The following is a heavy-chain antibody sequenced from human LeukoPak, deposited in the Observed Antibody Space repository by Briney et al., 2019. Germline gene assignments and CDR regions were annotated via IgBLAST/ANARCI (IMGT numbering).Heavy chain of an antibody. V-gene: IGHV4-39*01. D-gene: IGHD6-13*01. CDR2: IYYSGST. CDR3: AGQVAAAANDY. CDR1: GGSITSSNYY. J-gene: IGHJ4*02. Sequence: PSETLSLTCTVSGGSITSSNYYWGWIRQPPGKGLEWIGNIYYSGSTYYSPSLKSRVTISVDTSKNQFSLKLSSVTAADTAVYYCAGQVAAAANDYWGQGTLVTVSS.